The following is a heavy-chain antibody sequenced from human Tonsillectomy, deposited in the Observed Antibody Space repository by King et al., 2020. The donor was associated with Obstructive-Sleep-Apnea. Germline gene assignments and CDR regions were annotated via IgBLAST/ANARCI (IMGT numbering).Heavy chain of an antibody. V-gene: IGHV3-30*04. J-gene: IGHJ4*02. CDR3: ARDLATGATSGFDY. CDR2: ISFDVNIK. Sequence: QLVQSGGGVVQPGRSLRLSCAASGFTFSTYTMHWVRQAPGKGLEWLAVISFDVNIKYYADSVKGRFTISRDNSKDTLYLQMNSLRAEDTAGYYCARDLATGATSGFDYWGQGTLVTVSS. D-gene: IGHD1-1*01. CDR1: GFTFSTYT.